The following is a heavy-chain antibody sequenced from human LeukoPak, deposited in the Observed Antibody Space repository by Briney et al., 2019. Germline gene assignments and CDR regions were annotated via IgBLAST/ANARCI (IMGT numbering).Heavy chain of an antibody. CDR1: GGTFRNYA. CDR3: ARDRVWQRGSFDY. Sequence: SVKVSCKASGGTFRNYAISWVRQAPGQGLEWMGGIIPIFITPNYAQNFQGRVTITADESTSTAYMELSSLRYEDTAVYYCARDRVWQRGSFDYWGQGTLVTVSS. V-gene: IGHV1-69*13. CDR2: IIPIFITP. J-gene: IGHJ4*02. D-gene: IGHD6-6*01.